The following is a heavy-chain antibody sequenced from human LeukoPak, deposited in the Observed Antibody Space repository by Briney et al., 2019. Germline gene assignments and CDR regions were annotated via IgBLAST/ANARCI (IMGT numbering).Heavy chain of an antibody. D-gene: IGHD3-22*01. J-gene: IGHJ5*02. CDR2: IYYSGST. V-gene: IGHV4-39*07. CDR3: ARGSSYDSSGYYLLRWFDP. Sequence: SETLSLTCTVSGVSISSSSYYWGWIRQPPGKGLEWIGSIYYSGSTYYNPSLKSRVTISVDTSKNQFSLKLSSVTAADTAVYYCARGSSYDSSGYYLLRWFDPWGQGTLVTVSS. CDR1: GVSISSSSYY.